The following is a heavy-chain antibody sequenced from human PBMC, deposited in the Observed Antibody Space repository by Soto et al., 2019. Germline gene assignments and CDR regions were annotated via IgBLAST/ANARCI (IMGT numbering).Heavy chain of an antibody. D-gene: IGHD4-4*01. CDR1: GFTFNTYG. CDR3: AKKLPGDTVGFDY. V-gene: IGHV3-30*18. CDR2: ISYDGSNK. J-gene: IGHJ4*02. Sequence: QVQLVESGGGVVQPGRSLRLSCATSGFTFNTYGMHWVHQAPGKGLEGVAYISYDGSNKYYADSVKGRFTISRDNSKNTLYLQVNSLRAEDTAVYYCAKKLPGDTVGFDYWGQGTLVTVSS.